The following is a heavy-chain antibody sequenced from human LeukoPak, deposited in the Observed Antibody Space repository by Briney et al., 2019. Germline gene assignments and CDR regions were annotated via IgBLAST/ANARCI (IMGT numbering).Heavy chain of an antibody. CDR1: GYTFTSYD. CDR3: ARASSITIFGVVIDGYWFDP. D-gene: IGHD3-3*01. Sequence: ASVKVSCKASGYTFTSYDINWVRQATGQGLEWMGWMNPNSGNTGYAQKFQGRVTITRNTSISTAYMELSSLRSEDTAVYYCARASSITIFGVVIDGYWFDPWGQGTLVTVSS. J-gene: IGHJ5*02. CDR2: MNPNSGNT. V-gene: IGHV1-8*01.